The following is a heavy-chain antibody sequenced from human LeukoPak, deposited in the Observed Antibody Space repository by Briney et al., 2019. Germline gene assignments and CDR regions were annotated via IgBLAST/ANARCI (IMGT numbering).Heavy chain of an antibody. V-gene: IGHV3-23*01. CDR3: AKRGGPNSFSWYGEFDY. D-gene: IGHD6-13*01. Sequence: PGGSLRLSCAASGFTFSSYAMSWVRQVPGKGLEWVSDISGRGDLTYYADSVKGRFTISRDNSKNTLYLQMNSLRAEDTAVYYCAKRGGPNSFSWYGEFDYWGQGTLVTVSS. CDR2: ISGRGDLT. CDR1: GFTFSSYA. J-gene: IGHJ4*02.